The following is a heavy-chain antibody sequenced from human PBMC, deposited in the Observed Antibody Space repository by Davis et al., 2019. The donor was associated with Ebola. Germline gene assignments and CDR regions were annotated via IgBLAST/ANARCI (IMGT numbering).Heavy chain of an antibody. V-gene: IGHV4-59*08. J-gene: IGHJ4*02. Sequence: SETLSLTCTVSGGSLASYYWSWIRQPPGKGLEWIGHIYYSGSTNYNPSLKSRVTISVDTSKNQFFLKLSSVTAADTAVYFCARHASQRSIFDYWGQGTLVTVSS. D-gene: IGHD3-16*01. CDR3: ARHASQRSIFDY. CDR1: GGSLASYY. CDR2: IYYSGST.